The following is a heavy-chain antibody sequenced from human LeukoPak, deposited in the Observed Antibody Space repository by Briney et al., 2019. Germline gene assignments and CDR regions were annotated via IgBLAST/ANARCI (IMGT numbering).Heavy chain of an antibody. CDR2: INAGDGNI. CDR3: ARAVIYDILTGYHLVFDY. D-gene: IGHD3-9*01. J-gene: IGHJ4*02. CDR1: GFIFTDYI. V-gene: IGHV1-3*01. Sequence: ASVKVSCKASGFIFTDYIIHWVRQAPGQRLEWMGWINAGDGNIKYSQNFQDRVTITRDTSASTVYMELSSLGSEDTAVYYCARAVIYDILTGYHLVFDYWGQGTLVTVSS.